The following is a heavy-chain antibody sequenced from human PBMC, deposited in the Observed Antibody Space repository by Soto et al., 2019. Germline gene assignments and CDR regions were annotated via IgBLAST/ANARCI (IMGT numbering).Heavy chain of an antibody. CDR1: GGSISSYY. Sequence: QVQLQESGPGLVKPSETLSLTCTVSGGSISSYYWSWIRQPPGKGLEWIGYIYYSGSTNYNPSLKSRVTISVDTSKNQFSLKLSSVTAADTAVYYCARAGPRGAFDIWGQGTMVTVSS. CDR3: ARAGPRGAFDI. J-gene: IGHJ3*02. CDR2: IYYSGST. D-gene: IGHD3-10*01. V-gene: IGHV4-59*08.